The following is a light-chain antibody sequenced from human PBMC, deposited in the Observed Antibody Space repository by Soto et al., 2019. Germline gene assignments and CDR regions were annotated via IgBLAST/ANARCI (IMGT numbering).Light chain of an antibody. CDR1: QGIRND. CDR3: LQHNSYPRT. V-gene: IGKV1-17*01. CDR2: AAS. Sequence: DITLAHSPHSRSGSMVGRVATXWLASQGIRNDFGWYQQKPGKAPKRLIYAASSLQSGVPSRFSGSGSGTEFTLTISSLQPEDFATYYCLQHNSYPRTFGQGTKVDNK. J-gene: IGKJ1*01.